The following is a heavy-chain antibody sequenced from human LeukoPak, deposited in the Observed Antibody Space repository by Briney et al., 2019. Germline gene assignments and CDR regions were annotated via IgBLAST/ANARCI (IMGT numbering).Heavy chain of an antibody. V-gene: IGHV4-59*05. CDR3: ANEYSSSSPFDY. Sequence: SETLSLTCTVSGGSISSYYWSWIRQPAGKGLEWIGSIYYSGSTYYNPSLKSRVTISVDTSKNQFSLKLSSVTAAGTAVYYCANEYSSSSPFDYWGQGTLVTVSS. J-gene: IGHJ4*02. CDR1: GGSISSYY. D-gene: IGHD6-6*01. CDR2: IYYSGST.